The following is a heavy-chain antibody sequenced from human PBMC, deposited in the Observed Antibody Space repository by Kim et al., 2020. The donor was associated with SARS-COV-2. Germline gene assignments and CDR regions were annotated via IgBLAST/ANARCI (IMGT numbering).Heavy chain of an antibody. J-gene: IGHJ6*03. Sequence: NPYLKSRVTISVDTSKNQFSLKLSSVTAADTAVYYCARGLRGFYYYYYMDVWGKGTTVTVSS. CDR3: ARGLRGFYYYYYMDV. V-gene: IGHV4-59*09.